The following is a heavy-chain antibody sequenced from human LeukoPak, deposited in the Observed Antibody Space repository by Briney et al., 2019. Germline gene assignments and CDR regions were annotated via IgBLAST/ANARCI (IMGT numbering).Heavy chain of an antibody. J-gene: IGHJ4*02. V-gene: IGHV3-48*04. CDR1: GFTFSSYS. CDR3: ARAGADSGDYSYYFDY. CDR2: ISSGGGTI. Sequence: QAGGSLGLSCAAPGFTFSSYSMNWVRQAPGKGLEWVSYISSGGGTIHYADSVKGRFTISRDNAKNSLYLQMSSLRAEDTAIYYCARAGADSGDYSYYFDYWGQGTLVTVSS. D-gene: IGHD3-22*01.